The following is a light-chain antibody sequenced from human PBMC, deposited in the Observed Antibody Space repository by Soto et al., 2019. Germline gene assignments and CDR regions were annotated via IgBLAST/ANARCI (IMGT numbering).Light chain of an antibody. Sequence: EIVVTKSPGTLSLCTGESATLSCRASQSVSAGYFAWYQQKPGQAPRLIIYETSSKMTGIPDRFSGSGSGTEFTLTISSLQPDAFATYYCQQFKTAPWTCGQGTKG. V-gene: IGKV3-20*01. J-gene: IGKJ1*01. CDR2: ETS. CDR1: QSVSAGY. CDR3: QQFKTAPWT.